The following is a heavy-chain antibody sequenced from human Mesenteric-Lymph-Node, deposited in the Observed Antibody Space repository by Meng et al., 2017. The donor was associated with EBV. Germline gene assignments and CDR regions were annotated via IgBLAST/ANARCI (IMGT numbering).Heavy chain of an antibody. V-gene: IGHV2-5*02. CDR3: AHSLVASASPDPYYFDY. CDR1: GFSLNARGVA. J-gene: IGHJ4*02. D-gene: IGHD2-8*02. CDR2: IYWDDDK. Sequence: QITLEESGPALVKPTQTLTLTCTFSGFSLNARGVAVAWIRQPPGKALEWLALIYWDDDKRYSPSLASRLTITKDTSTNQVVLTMTNMDPVDTATYYCAHSLVASASPDPYYFDYWGQGTLVTVSS.